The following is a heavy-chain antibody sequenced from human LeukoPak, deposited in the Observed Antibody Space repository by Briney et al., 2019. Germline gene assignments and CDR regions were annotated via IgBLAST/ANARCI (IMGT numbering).Heavy chain of an antibody. CDR2: ISGSGGST. CDR1: GFTFSSYA. D-gene: IGHD6-6*01. Sequence: PGGSLRLSCAASGFTFSSYAMSWVRQAPGKGLEWVSAISGSGGSTYYADSVKGRFTISRDNSKNTLYLQMSSLRAEDTAVYYCAKAGSIAARPPIFDYWGQGTLVTVSS. V-gene: IGHV3-23*01. CDR3: AKAGSIAARPPIFDY. J-gene: IGHJ4*02.